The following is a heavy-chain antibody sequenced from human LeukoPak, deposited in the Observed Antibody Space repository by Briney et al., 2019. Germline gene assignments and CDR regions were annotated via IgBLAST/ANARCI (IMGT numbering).Heavy chain of an antibody. CDR1: RFTFSSYA. J-gene: IGHJ4*02. CDR3: AKGIRSSSWYCFDY. D-gene: IGHD6-13*01. V-gene: IGHV3-30-3*01. Sequence: GGSLRLSCAASRFTFSSYAMHWVRQAPGKGLEWVAVISYDGSNKYYADSVKGRFTISRDNSKNTLYLQMNSLRAEDTAVYYCAKGIRSSSWYCFDYWGQGTLVSVSS. CDR2: ISYDGSNK.